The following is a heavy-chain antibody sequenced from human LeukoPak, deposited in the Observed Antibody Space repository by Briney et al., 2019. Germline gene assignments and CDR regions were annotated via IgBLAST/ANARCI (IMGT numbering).Heavy chain of an antibody. CDR1: GYTFTSYG. CDR3: ARDYYDSSGYYASEPFDY. J-gene: IGHJ4*02. Sequence: ASVKVSCKASGYTFTSYGISWVRQAPGQGLEWMGWISAYNGNTKDAQKLQGRVTMTTDTSTSTAYMELRSLRSDDTAVYYCARDYYDSSGYYASEPFDYWGQGTLVTVSS. D-gene: IGHD3-22*01. CDR2: ISAYNGNT. V-gene: IGHV1-18*01.